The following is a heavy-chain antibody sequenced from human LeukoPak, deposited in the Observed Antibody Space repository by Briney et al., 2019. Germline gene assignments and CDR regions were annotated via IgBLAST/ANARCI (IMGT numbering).Heavy chain of an antibody. CDR2: DRGTK. V-gene: IGHV3-66*01. Sequence: SGGSLRLSCTASGFIYTNAWMTWVRQAPGKGLEWVGRDRGTKDYAAPVKDRFSISRDNSKNTLYLVMITLKTEDTAVYYCTVGLCDTGSVDHWGQGNLVTVSS. J-gene: IGHJ4*02. CDR1: GFIYTNAW. D-gene: IGHD3-10*01. CDR3: TVGLCDTGSVDH.